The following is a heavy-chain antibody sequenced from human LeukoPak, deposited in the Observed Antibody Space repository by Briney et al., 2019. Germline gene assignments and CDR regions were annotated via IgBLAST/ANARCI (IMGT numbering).Heavy chain of an antibody. CDR1: GGSFSGYY. Sequence: PSETLSLTCAVYGGSFSGYYWSWIRQPPGKGLEWIGEINHSGSTNYNPSLKSRVTISVDTSKNQFSLQLNSVTPEDTAVYYCARGLNGVEVTYYYYYMDVWGKGTTVTISS. D-gene: IGHD7-27*01. V-gene: IGHV4-34*01. J-gene: IGHJ6*03. CDR3: ARGLNGVEVTYYYYYMDV. CDR2: INHSGST.